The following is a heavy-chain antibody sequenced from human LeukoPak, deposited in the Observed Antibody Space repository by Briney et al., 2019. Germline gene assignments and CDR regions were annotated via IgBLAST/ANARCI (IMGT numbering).Heavy chain of an antibody. CDR2: MYASGAS. Sequence: PGGSLRLSCAGPGLSVSSNYMGWVRQAPGKGLEWVSIMYASGASYYTDSAKGRFTVSRDSSENTLYLQMNSLRAEDTAVYYCARRGYFYGFRWGQGTLVTVSS. J-gene: IGHJ4*02. V-gene: IGHV3-66*04. CDR1: GLSVSSNY. CDR3: ARRGYFYGFR. D-gene: IGHD5-18*01.